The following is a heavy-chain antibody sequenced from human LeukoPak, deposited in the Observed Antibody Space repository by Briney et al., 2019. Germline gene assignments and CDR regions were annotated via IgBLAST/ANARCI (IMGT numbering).Heavy chain of an antibody. CDR1: GFTFSSYG. D-gene: IGHD2-15*01. CDR3: AKDPEYCSGGSCYYVDTAMVPFG. J-gene: IGHJ3*01. Sequence: PGGSLRLSCAASGFTFSSYGMHWVRQAPGKGLEWVAVISYDGSNKYYADSVKGRFTISRDNSKNTLYLQMNSLRAEDTAVYYCAKDPEYCSGGSCYYVDTAMVPFGWGQGTMVTVSS. V-gene: IGHV3-30*18. CDR2: ISYDGSNK.